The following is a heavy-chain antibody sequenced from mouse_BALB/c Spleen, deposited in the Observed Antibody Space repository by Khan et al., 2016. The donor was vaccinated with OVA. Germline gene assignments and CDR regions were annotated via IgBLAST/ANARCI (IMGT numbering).Heavy chain of an antibody. V-gene: IGHV8-8*01. J-gene: IGHJ1*01. CDR2: IWRDNVK. Sequence: QVTLKESGPGILQPSQTLSLTCSFSGFSLSTSGMGVGWIRQPSGKGLEWLTHIWRDNVKRYNPALESRLTISKDTSSSQGFLKIASVDSADTATYYCARMNCNSLFWFFDVWGAGASVTVSS. D-gene: IGHD6-1*01. CDR1: GFSLSTSGMG. CDR3: ARMNCNSLFWFFDV.